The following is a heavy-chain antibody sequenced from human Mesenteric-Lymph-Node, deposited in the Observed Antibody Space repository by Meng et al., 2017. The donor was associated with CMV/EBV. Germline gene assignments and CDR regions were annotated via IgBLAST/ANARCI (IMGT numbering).Heavy chain of an antibody. Sequence: GGSLRLSCAASGFIFSTYNMNWVRQAPGKGLEWVSSISSSTNDIYYADSVKGRFTISRDNAKNSLYLQMNSLRAEDTAVYYCASLRVAVAGSDYWGQGTLVTVSS. CDR2: ISSSTNDI. V-gene: IGHV3-21*01. D-gene: IGHD6-19*01. J-gene: IGHJ4*02. CDR3: ASLRVAVAGSDY. CDR1: GFIFSTYN.